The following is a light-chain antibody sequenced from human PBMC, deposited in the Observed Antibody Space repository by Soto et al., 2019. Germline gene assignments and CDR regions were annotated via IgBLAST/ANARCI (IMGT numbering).Light chain of an antibody. V-gene: IGKV1-39*01. Sequence: DIQMTQSPSSLSASEGDRVTITCRASQSIGTYLNWYQHTAGKAPRLLIYAASSLQSGVPSRFSGSGSGTDFTLTISSLQPEDFATYSCQQSYSTPFTFGPGTKVD. CDR2: AAS. CDR1: QSIGTY. J-gene: IGKJ3*01. CDR3: QQSYSTPFT.